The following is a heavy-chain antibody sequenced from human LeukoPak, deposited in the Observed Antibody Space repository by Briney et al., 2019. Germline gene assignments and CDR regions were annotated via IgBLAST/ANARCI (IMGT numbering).Heavy chain of an antibody. V-gene: IGHV3-23*01. D-gene: IGHD2-21*01. CDR3: AKKEGDTYFSWHMDV. CDR1: GFTFRSFT. J-gene: IGHJ6*03. CDR2: IIGSGRTT. Sequence: QSGGSLRLSCAASGFTFRSFTMSWVRQAPGQGLEWVSGIIGSGRTTFYADSVKGRFTISRDNSKNTLYLQMNSLRAEDTAIYYCAKKEGDTYFSWHMDVWGKGTTVTVSS.